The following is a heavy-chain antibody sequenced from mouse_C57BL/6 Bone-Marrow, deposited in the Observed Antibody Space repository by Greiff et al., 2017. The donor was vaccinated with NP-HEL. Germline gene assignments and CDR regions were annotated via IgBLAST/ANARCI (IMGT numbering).Heavy chain of an antibody. J-gene: IGHJ4*01. Sequence: VQLKQPGAELVKPGASVKLSCKASGYTFTSYWMQWVKQRPGQGLEWIGEIDPSDSYTNYNQKFKGKATLTVDTSSSTAYMQLSSLTSEDSAVYYCARGLRRVVDYWGQGTSVTVSS. CDR1: GYTFTSYW. CDR2: IDPSDSYT. D-gene: IGHD2-2*01. V-gene: IGHV1-50*01. CDR3: ARGLRRVVDY.